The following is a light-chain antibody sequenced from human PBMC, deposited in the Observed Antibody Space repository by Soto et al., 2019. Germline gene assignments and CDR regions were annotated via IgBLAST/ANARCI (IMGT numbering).Light chain of an antibody. CDR2: DTS. J-gene: IGKJ5*01. V-gene: IGKV3-11*01. Sequence: EIVLTQSPATLSLSPGERATLSCRASQSVSRYLAWYQQKPGQAPRLLIYDTSNRVTGIPARFSGSGSGTDFTLPISGLEPEDSAVYYCQQRSNWPPITFGQGTRLEIK. CDR1: QSVSRY. CDR3: QQRSNWPPIT.